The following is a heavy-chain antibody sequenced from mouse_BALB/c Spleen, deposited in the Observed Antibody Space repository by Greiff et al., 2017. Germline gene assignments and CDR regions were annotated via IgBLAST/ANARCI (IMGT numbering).Heavy chain of an antibody. CDR2: INPSNGRT. J-gene: IGHJ4*01. CDR1: GYTFTSYW. CDR3: ARQGVSAMDY. Sequence: QVQLQQPGAELVKPGASVKLSCKASGYTFTSYWMHWVKQRPGQGLEWIGEINPSNGRTNYNEKFKSKATLTVDKSSSTAYMQLSSLTSEDSAVYYCARQGVSAMDYWGQGTSVTVSS. V-gene: IGHV1S81*02.